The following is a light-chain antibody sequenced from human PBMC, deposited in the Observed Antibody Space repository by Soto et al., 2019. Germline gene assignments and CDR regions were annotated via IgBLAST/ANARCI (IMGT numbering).Light chain of an antibody. CDR3: QSYDSTLRGAYV. CDR1: SSNIGAGYD. V-gene: IGLV1-40*01. CDR2: GNS. J-gene: IGLJ1*01. Sequence: QSVLTQPPSVSGAPGQRVTISCTGSSSNIGAGYDVHWYQQLPGTAPKLLIYGNSNRPSGVPDRFSGSKSDTSASLAITGLQAEDEADYYCQSYDSTLRGAYVFGTGTKVTVL.